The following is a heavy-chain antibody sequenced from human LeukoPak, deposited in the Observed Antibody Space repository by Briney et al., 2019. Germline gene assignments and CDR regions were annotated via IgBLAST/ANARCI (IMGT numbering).Heavy chain of an antibody. CDR1: GGSFSGYY. V-gene: IGHV4-34*01. Sequence: PSETLSLTCAVYGGSFSGYYWSWIRQPPGKGPEWIGEINHSGSTNYNPSLKSRVTISVDTSKNQFSLKLSSVTAADTAVYYCARVEEYSGSSYYFDYWGQGTLVTVSS. CDR2: INHSGST. CDR3: ARVEEYSGSSYYFDY. J-gene: IGHJ4*02. D-gene: IGHD1-26*01.